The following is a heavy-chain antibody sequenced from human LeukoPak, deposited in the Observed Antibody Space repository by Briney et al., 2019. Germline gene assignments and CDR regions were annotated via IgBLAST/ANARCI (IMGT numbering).Heavy chain of an antibody. CDR3: ARYVDQTYYYYYMDV. CDR1: GGSISSYY. D-gene: IGHD2-2*01. J-gene: IGHJ6*03. V-gene: IGHV3-7*01. Sequence: ETLSLTCTVSGGSISSYYWSWVRQAPGKGLEWVANIKQDGSEKYYVDSVKGRFTISRDNAKNSLSLQMNSLRAEDTAVYYCARYVDQTYYYYYMDVWGKGTTVTVSS. CDR2: IKQDGSEK.